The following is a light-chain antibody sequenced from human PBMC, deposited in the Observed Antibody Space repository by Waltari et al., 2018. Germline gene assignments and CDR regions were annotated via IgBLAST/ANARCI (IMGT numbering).Light chain of an antibody. CDR3: QQSNNWPYT. Sequence: EIGTTQSPATLSVSPGERTTLPCRASQSVSSNLAWYHQKPGQATRPLIYGSSTRATGIPARFSGSGSGTEFTLTISSLQSEDFAVYYCQQSNNWPYTFGQWTKLEIK. V-gene: IGKV3-15*01. CDR1: QSVSSN. CDR2: GSS. J-gene: IGKJ2*01.